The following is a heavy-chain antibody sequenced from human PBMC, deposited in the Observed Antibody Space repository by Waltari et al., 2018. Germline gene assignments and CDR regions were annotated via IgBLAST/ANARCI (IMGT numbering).Heavy chain of an antibody. Sequence: QLQLQESGPGLVKPSETLSLTCTVTGGSISSSNYYWGWIRQPPGKGLAWIGSIYYSGSTYYNPSLKSRVTISVDTSKNQFYLKLNSVTAADTAVHYCARSGYYDSSGYYWWFDPWGQGTLVTVSS. D-gene: IGHD3-22*01. CDR1: GGSISSSNYY. CDR3: ARSGYYDSSGYYWWFDP. J-gene: IGHJ5*02. CDR2: IYYSGST. V-gene: IGHV4-39*01.